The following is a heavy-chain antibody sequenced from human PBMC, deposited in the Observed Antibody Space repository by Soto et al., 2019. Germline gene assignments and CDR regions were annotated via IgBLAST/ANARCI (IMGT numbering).Heavy chain of an antibody. CDR2: LYYSGST. V-gene: IGHV4-39*01. CDR3: ARHRRYGDYPYYYYYMDV. D-gene: IGHD4-17*01. CDR1: GGSISSDTYY. J-gene: IGHJ6*03. Sequence: SPTLSLTCTVSGGSISSDTYYWAWIRQPPGKGLEWFGSLYYSGSTYYNPSLKSRVTISVDTSKNQFSLKLTSVTAADTAVYYCARHRRYGDYPYYYYYMDVWGKGTTVTVSS.